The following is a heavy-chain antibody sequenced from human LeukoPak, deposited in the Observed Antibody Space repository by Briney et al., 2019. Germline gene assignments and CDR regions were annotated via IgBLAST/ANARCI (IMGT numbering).Heavy chain of an antibody. V-gene: IGHV3-21*01. CDR2: ISSSSSYI. D-gene: IGHD2-2*02. CDR1: GFTFSSYS. CDR3: ARDAGYCSSTSCYTGYYFDY. Sequence: GGSLRLSCAASGFTFSSYSMNWVRQAPGKGLEWVSSISSSSSYIYYADSVKGRFTISRDNAKNSLYLQMNSLRAEDTAVYYCARDAGYCSSTSCYTGYYFDYWGQGTLVTVSS. J-gene: IGHJ4*02.